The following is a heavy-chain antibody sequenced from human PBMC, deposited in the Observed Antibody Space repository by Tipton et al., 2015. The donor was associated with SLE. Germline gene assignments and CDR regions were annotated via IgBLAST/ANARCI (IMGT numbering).Heavy chain of an antibody. D-gene: IGHD7-27*01. CDR2: INPNSGGT. J-gene: IGHJ3*02. Sequence: QLVQSGAEVKKPGASVKVSCKASGYTFTGYYMHWVRQAPGQGLEWMGWINPNSGGTNYAQKFQGRVTMTRNTSVSTAYMELSSLRSEDTAVYYCARNRGSKSLFDIWGQGTMVTVSS. CDR1: GYTFTGYY. V-gene: IGHV1-2*02. CDR3: ARNRGSKSLFDI.